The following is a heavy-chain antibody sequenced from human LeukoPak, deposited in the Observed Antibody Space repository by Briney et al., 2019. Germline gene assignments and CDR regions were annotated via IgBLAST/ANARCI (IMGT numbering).Heavy chain of an antibody. J-gene: IGHJ4*02. Sequence: PGRSLRLSCAASGFTFSSYAMHWVRQAPGKGLEWVAVISYDGSNKYYADSVKGRFTISRGNSKNTLYLQMNSLRAEDTAVYYCARGPFDYWGQGTLVTVSS. CDR3: ARGPFDY. CDR1: GFTFSSYA. CDR2: ISYDGSNK. V-gene: IGHV3-30-3*01.